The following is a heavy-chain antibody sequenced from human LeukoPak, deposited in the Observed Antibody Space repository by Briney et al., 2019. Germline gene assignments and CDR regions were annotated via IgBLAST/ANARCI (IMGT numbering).Heavy chain of an antibody. Sequence: ASVKVSCKASGGTFSSYAISWVRQAPGQGLEWMGGIIPIFGTANYAQKFQGRVTITADESTSTAYMELSSLRSEDTAVYYCVRVGDSYGFSYFDYWGQGTLVTVSS. J-gene: IGHJ4*02. CDR2: IIPIFGTA. CDR1: GGTFSSYA. CDR3: VRVGDSYGFSYFDY. D-gene: IGHD5-18*01. V-gene: IGHV1-69*13.